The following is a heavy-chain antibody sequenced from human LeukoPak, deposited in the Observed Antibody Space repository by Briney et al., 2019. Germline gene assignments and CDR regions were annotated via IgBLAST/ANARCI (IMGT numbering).Heavy chain of an antibody. Sequence: SVKVSCKASGGTFSSYAISWVRQAPGQGLEWMGGIIPIFGTANYAQKFQGRVTITTDESTSTAYMELSSLRSEDTAVYYCARSGTIVVNTPNWFDPWGQGTLVTVYS. CDR3: ARSGTIVVNTPNWFDP. CDR1: GGTFSSYA. D-gene: IGHD3-22*01. V-gene: IGHV1-69*05. J-gene: IGHJ5*02. CDR2: IIPIFGTA.